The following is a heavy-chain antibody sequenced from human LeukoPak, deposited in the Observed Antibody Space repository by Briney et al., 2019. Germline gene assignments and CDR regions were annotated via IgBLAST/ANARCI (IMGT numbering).Heavy chain of an antibody. D-gene: IGHD6-13*01. CDR2: IKQDGSEK. J-gene: IGHJ5*02. V-gene: IGHV3-7*01. Sequence: GGSLRLSCAASGFTFSSYWMSWVRQAPGKGLEWVANIKQDGSEKYYVDSVKGRFTISRDNAKNSLYLQMNSLRAEDTAVYYCARIAAAAPYGVNWFDPWGQGTLVTVSS. CDR3: ARIAAAAPYGVNWFDP. CDR1: GFTFSSYW.